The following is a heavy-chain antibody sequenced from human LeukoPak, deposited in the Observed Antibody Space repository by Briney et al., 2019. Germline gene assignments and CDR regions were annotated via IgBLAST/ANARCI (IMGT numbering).Heavy chain of an antibody. V-gene: IGHV4-59*01. CDR3: ARDGGGGAAGY. J-gene: IGHJ4*02. CDR2: IYYSGST. CDR1: GGSISSFY. D-gene: IGHD1-26*01. Sequence: SETLSLTCTVSGGSISSFYWSWIRQPPGKGLEWIGYIYYSGSTNYNPSLKSRVTISLATSKNQSSLKLSSVTAADTAVYYCARDGGGGAAGYWGQGTLVTVSS.